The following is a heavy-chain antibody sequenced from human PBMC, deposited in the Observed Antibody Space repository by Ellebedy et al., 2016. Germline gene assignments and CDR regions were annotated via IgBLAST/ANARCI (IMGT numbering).Heavy chain of an antibody. CDR3: ARGNGYYYMDV. J-gene: IGHJ6*03. V-gene: IGHV4-34*01. Sequence: SETLSLXXAVYGGSFSGYYWSWIRQPPGKGLEWIGEINHSGSTNYNPSLKSRVTISVDTSKNQFSLKLSSVTAADTAVYYCARGNGYYYMDVWGKGTTVTVSS. CDR1: GGSFSGYY. CDR2: INHSGST.